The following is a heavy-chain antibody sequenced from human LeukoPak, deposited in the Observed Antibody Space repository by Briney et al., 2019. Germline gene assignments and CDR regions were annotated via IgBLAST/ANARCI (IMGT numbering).Heavy chain of an antibody. CDR3: ARAGGFGEFFDY. Sequence: GSLRLSCAASGFTVSSNYMSWVRQAPGKGLEWVSVIYSGGSTYYAHSVKGRFTISRYNSKNTLYLQMNSLRAEDTAVYYCARAGGFGEFFDYWGQGTLVTVSS. J-gene: IGHJ4*02. V-gene: IGHV3-53*01. CDR1: GFTVSSNY. D-gene: IGHD3-10*01. CDR2: IYSGGST.